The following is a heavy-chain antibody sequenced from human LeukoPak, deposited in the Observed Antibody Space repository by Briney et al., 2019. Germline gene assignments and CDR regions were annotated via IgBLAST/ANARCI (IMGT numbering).Heavy chain of an antibody. V-gene: IGHV3-30*10. CDR1: GFTFSTFP. CDR3: ARGAGTMVYYIDV. Sequence: PGGSLTLSCPASGFTFSTFPMHWVRQAPGKGLQWVAVISNDGSHEYYRHSVNGRFTITRDNSKNTLFQQMNSLTIEDTAVYYCARGAGTMVYYIDVWGNGTTVTVSS. D-gene: IGHD1-7*01. CDR2: ISNDGSHE. J-gene: IGHJ6*03.